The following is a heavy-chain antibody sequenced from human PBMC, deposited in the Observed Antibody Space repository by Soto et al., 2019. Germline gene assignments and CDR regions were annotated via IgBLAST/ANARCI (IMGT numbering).Heavy chain of an antibody. V-gene: IGHV4-59*01. CDR1: GGSISSYY. J-gene: IGHJ4*02. CDR3: ARTYSSGWYGY. CDR2: IYYSGST. Sequence: PSETLFLTCTVSGGSISSYYWSWIRQPPGKGLEWIGYIYYSGSTNYNPSLKSRVTISVDTSKNQFSLKLSSVTAADTAVYYCARTYSSGWYGYWGQGTLVTVSS. D-gene: IGHD6-19*01.